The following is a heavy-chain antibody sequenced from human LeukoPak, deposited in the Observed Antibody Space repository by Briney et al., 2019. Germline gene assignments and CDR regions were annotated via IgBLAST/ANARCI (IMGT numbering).Heavy chain of an antibody. J-gene: IGHJ4*02. CDR3: AKSNDFWSGYYPYYFDY. CDR1: GFTLSSYA. CDR2: ISGSGGST. Sequence: GGSLRLSCAASGFTLSSYAMSWVRQAPGKGLEWVSAISGSGGSTYYADSVKGRFTISRDNSKNTLYLQMNSLRAEDTAVYYCAKSNDFWSGYYPYYFDYWGQGTLVTVSS. D-gene: IGHD3-3*01. V-gene: IGHV3-23*01.